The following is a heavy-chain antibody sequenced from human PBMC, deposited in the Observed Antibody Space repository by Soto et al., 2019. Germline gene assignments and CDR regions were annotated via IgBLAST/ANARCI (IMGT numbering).Heavy chain of an antibody. CDR3: AKRAPQLELRLALDY. CDR1: GFTFSSYA. V-gene: IGHV3-23*01. Sequence: PGGSLRLSCAASGFTFSSYAMSWVRQAPGKGLEWVSAISGSGGSTYYADSVKGRFTISRDNSKNTLYLQMNTLSAEDTAVYYCAKRAPQLELRLALDYWGQGTLVTVSS. J-gene: IGHJ4*02. CDR2: ISGSGGST. D-gene: IGHD1-7*01.